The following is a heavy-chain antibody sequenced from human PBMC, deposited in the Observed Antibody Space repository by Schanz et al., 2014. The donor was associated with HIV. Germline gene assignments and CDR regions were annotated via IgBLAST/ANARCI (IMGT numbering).Heavy chain of an antibody. D-gene: IGHD1-26*01. CDR2: IKHSGST. CDR1: VGSFTDYY. V-gene: IGHV4-34*01. J-gene: IGHJ6*02. Sequence: QVQLHQWGAGLLKPSETLSLTCAVYVGSFTDYYWTWIRQPPGKGLEWIGEIKHSGSTNYNPSLKSRVTMSVDKSKNQFSLKLTSVTAADTAVYYCARGPSGGLTPSRGMDVWGQGTTVTVSS. CDR3: ARGPSGGLTPSRGMDV.